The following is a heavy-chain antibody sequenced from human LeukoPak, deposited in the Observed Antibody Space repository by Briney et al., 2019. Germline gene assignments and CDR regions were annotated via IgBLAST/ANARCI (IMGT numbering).Heavy chain of an antibody. D-gene: IGHD3-10*02. V-gene: IGHV3-48*03. CDR1: GFTFSSYE. Sequence: GGSLRLSCAASGFTFSSYEMNWVRQAPGKGLDWVSYISTSGSTIYYADSVKGRFTISRDNAKNSLYPQMNSLRAEDTAVYYCAELGITMIGGVWGKGTTVTISS. CDR2: ISTSGSTI. CDR3: AELGITMIGGV. J-gene: IGHJ6*04.